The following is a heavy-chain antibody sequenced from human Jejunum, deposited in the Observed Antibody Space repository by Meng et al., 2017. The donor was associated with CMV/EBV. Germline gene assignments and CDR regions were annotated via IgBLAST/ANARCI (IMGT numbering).Heavy chain of an antibody. Sequence: CAAAGFTFSDYYMTWIRQAPGKGLEWLSYITGSGRTIYYSDSVKGRFSISRDNAKNSLYLQMNRLRAEDTAVYYCATIADGGWYFDLWGRGTLVTVSS. CDR2: ITGSGRTI. J-gene: IGHJ2*01. V-gene: IGHV3-11*01. D-gene: IGHD2-21*01. CDR3: ATIADGGWYFDL. CDR1: GFTFSDYY.